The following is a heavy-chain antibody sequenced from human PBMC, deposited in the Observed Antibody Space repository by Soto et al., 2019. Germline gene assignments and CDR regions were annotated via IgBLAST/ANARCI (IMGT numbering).Heavy chain of an antibody. CDR3: AKDLVTMVRGVLDY. J-gene: IGHJ4*02. CDR1: GFTFSSYG. Sequence: GGSLRLSCAASGFTFSSYGMHWVRQAPGKGLEWVAVISYDGSNKYYADSVKGRFTISRDNSKNTLYLQMNSLRAEDTAVYYCAKDLVTMVRGVLDYWGQGTLVTVSS. D-gene: IGHD3-10*01. CDR2: ISYDGSNK. V-gene: IGHV3-30*18.